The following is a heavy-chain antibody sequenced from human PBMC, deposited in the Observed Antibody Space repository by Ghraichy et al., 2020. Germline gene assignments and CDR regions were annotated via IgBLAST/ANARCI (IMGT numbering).Heavy chain of an antibody. CDR3: ASGYVWGSYRYVGYGMDV. CDR1: GYSFTSYW. CDR2: IYPGDSDT. J-gene: IGHJ6*02. D-gene: IGHD3-16*02. Sequence: GESLNISCKGSGYSFTSYWIGWVRQMPGKGLEWMGIIYPGDSDTRYSPSFQGQVTISADKSISTAYLQWSSLKASDTAMYYCASGYVWGSYRYVGYGMDVWGQGTTVTVSS. V-gene: IGHV5-51*01.